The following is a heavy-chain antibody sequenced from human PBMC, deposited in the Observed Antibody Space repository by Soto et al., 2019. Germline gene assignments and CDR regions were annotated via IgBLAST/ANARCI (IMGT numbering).Heavy chain of an antibody. Sequence: LRLSCAASGFTFSSYNMNWVRQAPGKALEWVSSIRSSNYIYYADSVKGRFTISRDNAKNPLYLQMNSLRAEDTAVYYCAREGGYCSSTTCYVYPFDYWGRGTLVTVSS. V-gene: IGHV3-21*01. CDR2: IRSSNYI. CDR3: AREGGYCSSTTCYVYPFDY. J-gene: IGHJ4*02. CDR1: GFTFSSYN. D-gene: IGHD2-2*01.